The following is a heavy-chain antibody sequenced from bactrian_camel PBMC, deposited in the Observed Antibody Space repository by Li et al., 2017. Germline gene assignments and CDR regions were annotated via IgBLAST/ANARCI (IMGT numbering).Heavy chain of an antibody. D-gene: IGHD7*01. CDR3: AKGARPGDLNY. CDR1: GFGPKVYC. J-gene: IGHJ4*01. CDR2: IESTGST. Sequence: HVQLVESGGGLVQPGGSLRLSCVGSGFGPKVYCRAWFRQAPGKQREGVAGIESTGSTHYVDAVKGRFTISRDNAKNTVYLQLNSLKTEDMAMYYCAKGARPGDLNYWGQGTQVTVS. V-gene: IGHV3S53*01.